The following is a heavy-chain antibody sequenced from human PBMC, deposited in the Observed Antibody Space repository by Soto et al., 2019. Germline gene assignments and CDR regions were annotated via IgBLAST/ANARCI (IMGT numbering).Heavy chain of an antibody. CDR3: ERDEYYSSTSCYSFDY. V-gene: IGHV3-64*01. CDR1: GFTFSSDA. D-gene: IGHD2-2*01. Sequence: EVQLVESGGGLVQPGGSLRLSWAAAGFTFSSDAMHWVRQSPGNGLEYVSAISSKGGSTYYANSVKGRFTISINNSKNALYLQMGSLRAEDMAVYYCERDEYYSSTSCYSFDYWGQGTLVTVSS. J-gene: IGHJ4*02. CDR2: ISSKGGST.